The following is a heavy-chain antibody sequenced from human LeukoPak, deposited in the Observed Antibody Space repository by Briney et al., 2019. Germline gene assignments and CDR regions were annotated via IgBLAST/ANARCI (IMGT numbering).Heavy chain of an antibody. J-gene: IGHJ4*02. CDR1: GGSISSSSYY. Sequence: SSETLSLTCTVSGGSISSSSYYWGWIRQPPGKGLEWIGSIYYSGSTYYNPSLKSRVIISVDTSKNQFSLKLSSVTAADTAVYYCAILWFGELSGDYWGQGTLVTVPS. CDR2: IYYSGST. D-gene: IGHD3-10*01. V-gene: IGHV4-39*01. CDR3: AILWFGELSGDY.